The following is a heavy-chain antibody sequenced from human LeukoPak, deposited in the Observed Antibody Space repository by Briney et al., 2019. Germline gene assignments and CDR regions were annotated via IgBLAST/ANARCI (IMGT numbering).Heavy chain of an antibody. CDR2: IDPSDSYT. CDR1: GYSFTSYW. V-gene: IGHV5-10-1*01. D-gene: IGHD6-13*01. Sequence: GESLRISCKGSGYSFTSYWISWVRQMSGKGLEWMGRIDPSDSYTNYSPSFQGHVTISADKSISTAYLQWSSLKASDTVMYYCAITYSSSWDEYFQHWGQGTLVTVSS. J-gene: IGHJ1*01. CDR3: AITYSSSWDEYFQH.